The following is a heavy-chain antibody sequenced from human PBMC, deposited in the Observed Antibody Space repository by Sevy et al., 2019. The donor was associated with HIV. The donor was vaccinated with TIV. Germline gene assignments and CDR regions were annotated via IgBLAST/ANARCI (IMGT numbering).Heavy chain of an antibody. CDR3: AREGYCSGGSCYRGWFDP. Sequence: ASVKVSCKASGYTFTGYYMHWERQAPGQGLEWMGWINPNSGGTNYAQKFQGRVTMTRDTSISTAYMELSRLRSDDTAVYYCAREGYCSGGSCYRGWFDPWGQGTLVTVSS. CDR1: GYTFTGYY. V-gene: IGHV1-2*02. CDR2: INPNSGGT. J-gene: IGHJ5*02. D-gene: IGHD2-15*01.